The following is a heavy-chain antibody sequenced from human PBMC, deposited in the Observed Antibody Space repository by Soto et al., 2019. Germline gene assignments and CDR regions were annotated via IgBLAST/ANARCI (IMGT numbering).Heavy chain of an antibody. Sequence: SETLSLTCSVSGGSISSYYWSWIRQPPGKGLEWIGYIYYSGSTNHNPSLKSRVTISVDTSKNQFSLKLSSVTAADTAVYYCARGRAPSIAAGYYYYYYMDVWGKGTTVTVSS. D-gene: IGHD6-25*01. CDR1: GGSISSYY. V-gene: IGHV4-59*12. CDR3: ARGRAPSIAAGYYYYYYMDV. CDR2: IYYSGST. J-gene: IGHJ6*03.